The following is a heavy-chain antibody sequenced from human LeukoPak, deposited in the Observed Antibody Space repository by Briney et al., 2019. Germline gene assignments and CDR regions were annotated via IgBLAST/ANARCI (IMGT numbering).Heavy chain of an antibody. CDR3: ARGKNRQWLELDYYYYYMDV. J-gene: IGHJ6*03. CDR1: GGTFSSYA. Sequence: AASVKVSCKASGGTFSSYAISWVRQAPGQGLEWMGGIIPIFGTANYAQKFQGRVTMTRDTSTSTVYMELSSLRSEDTAVYYCARGKNRQWLELDYYYYYMDVWGKGTTFTVSS. V-gene: IGHV1-69*05. CDR2: IIPIFGTA. D-gene: IGHD6-19*01.